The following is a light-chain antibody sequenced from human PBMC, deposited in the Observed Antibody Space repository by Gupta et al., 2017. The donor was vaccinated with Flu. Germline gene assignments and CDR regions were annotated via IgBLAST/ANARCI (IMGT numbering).Light chain of an antibody. J-gene: IGKJ1*01. V-gene: IGKV3-15*01. CDR2: GAS. Sequence: PATLSVSPGERATLSCRASQSVSSNFAWYQQKPGQAPRLLIYGASTRATGIPARFSGSGSGTEFTLTISSLQSEDFAVYYCQQYNNWTWTFGQGTKVEIK. CDR3: QQYNNWTWT. CDR1: QSVSSN.